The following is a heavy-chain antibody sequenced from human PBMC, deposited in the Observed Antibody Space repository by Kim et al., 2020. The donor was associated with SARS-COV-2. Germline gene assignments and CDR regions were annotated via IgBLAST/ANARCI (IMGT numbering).Heavy chain of an antibody. D-gene: IGHD2-2*01. CDR1: GFTFSSYA. CDR3: AKTRYCSSTSCPRADAFDI. V-gene: IGHV3-23*01. Sequence: GGSLRLSCAASGFTFSSYAMSWVRQAPGKGLEWVSAISGSGGSTYYADSVKGRFTISRDNSKNTLYLQMNSLRAEDTAVYYCAKTRYCSSTSCPRADAFDIWGQGTMVTVSS. J-gene: IGHJ3*02. CDR2: ISGSGGST.